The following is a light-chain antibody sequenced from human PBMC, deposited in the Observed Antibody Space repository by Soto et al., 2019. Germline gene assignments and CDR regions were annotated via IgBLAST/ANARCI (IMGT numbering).Light chain of an antibody. CDR3: QHSHAGPPWT. Sequence: EMQMTQSPASLSLSPGERASLSCRTSQSVSTNIAWYQQRPGQAPRLLIYGASTRAADIPDRFSGSGSGIEFTLTINSLQSEDFAVYYCQHSHAGPPWTFGQGTKLEVK. CDR1: QSVSTN. V-gene: IGKV3-15*01. J-gene: IGKJ1*01. CDR2: GAS.